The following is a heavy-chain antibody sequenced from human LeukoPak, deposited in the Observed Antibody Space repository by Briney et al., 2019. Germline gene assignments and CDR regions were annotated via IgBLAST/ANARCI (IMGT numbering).Heavy chain of an antibody. D-gene: IGHD1-7*01. J-gene: IGHJ4*02. CDR2: IHYDSTTE. Sequence: GGSLRLSCAASGFTFSSYWMSWVRQAPGKGLEWVAYIHYDSTTEDYADSVKGRFTISRDNSKNTLFLQMNNLRVEDMAVFYCAKDWNWAIDYWGQGTLVTVSS. CDR1: GFTFSSYW. V-gene: IGHV3-30*02. CDR3: AKDWNWAIDY.